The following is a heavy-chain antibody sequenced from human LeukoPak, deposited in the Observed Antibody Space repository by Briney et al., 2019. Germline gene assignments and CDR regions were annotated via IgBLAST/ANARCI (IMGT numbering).Heavy chain of an antibody. V-gene: IGHV4-59*01. CDR3: ARGYSSSWPYYYYYYMDV. CDR2: IYYSGST. Sequence: SETLSLTCTVSGGSISGYYWSWIRQPPGKGLEWIGYIYYSGSTNYNPSLKSRVTISVDTSKNQFSLKLSSVTAADTAVYYCARGYSSSWPYYYYYYMDVWGKGTTVTISS. CDR1: GGSISGYY. D-gene: IGHD6-13*01. J-gene: IGHJ6*03.